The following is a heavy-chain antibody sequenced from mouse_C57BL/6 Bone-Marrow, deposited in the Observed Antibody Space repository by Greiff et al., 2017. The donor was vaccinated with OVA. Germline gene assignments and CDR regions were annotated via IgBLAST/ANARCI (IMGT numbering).Heavy chain of an antibody. Sequence: QVQLQQPGAELVMPGASVKLSCKASGYTFTSYWMHWVKQRPGQGLEWIGEIDPSDSYTNYNQKFKGKSTLTVDKSSSTAYMQLSSLTSGDSAVYYCATGTDYWGQGTTLTVSS. CDR1: GYTFTSYW. J-gene: IGHJ2*01. D-gene: IGHD4-1*01. CDR3: ATGTDY. V-gene: IGHV1-69*01. CDR2: IDPSDSYT.